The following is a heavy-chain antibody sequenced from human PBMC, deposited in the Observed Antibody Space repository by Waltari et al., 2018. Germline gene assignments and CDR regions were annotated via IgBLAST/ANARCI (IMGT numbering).Heavy chain of an antibody. CDR3: ATTVGGNMESDY. J-gene: IGHJ4*02. CDR2: ISPSNDNT. V-gene: IGHV1-18*01. CDR1: AYTFSSYG. Sequence: FQLVQSGGEVKKPGASVKVCCKASAYTFSSYGITWVRQAPGQGLEWMGWISPSNDNTNYAQEFQGRVTLTTDTSTSTAYMELRNLRSDDTAVYYCATTVGGNMESDYWGQGTLVTVSS. D-gene: IGHD6-19*01.